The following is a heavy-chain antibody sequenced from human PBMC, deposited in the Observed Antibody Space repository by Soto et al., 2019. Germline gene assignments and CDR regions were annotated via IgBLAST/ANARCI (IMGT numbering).Heavy chain of an antibody. J-gene: IGHJ4*02. Sequence: QVQLVESGGGVVQPGRSLRLSCAASGFTFSSYGMHWVRQAPGKGLEWVAVISYDGSNKYYADSVKGRFTISRDNSKNTLYLQMNSLRAEDTAVYYCATASPAPDMVRSPPDDYWGQGTLVTVSS. CDR1: GFTFSSYG. V-gene: IGHV3-30*03. CDR2: ISYDGSNK. D-gene: IGHD3-10*01. CDR3: ATASPAPDMVRSPPDDY.